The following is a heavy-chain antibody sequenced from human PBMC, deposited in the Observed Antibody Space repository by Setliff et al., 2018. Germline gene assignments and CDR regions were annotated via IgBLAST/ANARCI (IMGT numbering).Heavy chain of an antibody. D-gene: IGHD3-3*01. CDR3: ARMTGFQYMDA. CDR2: IYYTGST. V-gene: IGHV4-31*02. Sequence: SETLSLTCTVSGGSISSGGYYWSWIRQHPGKGLEWIGYIYYTGSTYYNPSLKSRLTISVDTSKNQFSLKLSSVTAADTAVYYCARMTGFQYMDAWGKGTSVTVSS. J-gene: IGHJ6*03. CDR1: GGSISSGGYY.